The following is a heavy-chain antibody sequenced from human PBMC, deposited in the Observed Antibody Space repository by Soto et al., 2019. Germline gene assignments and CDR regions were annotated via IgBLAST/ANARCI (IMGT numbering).Heavy chain of an antibody. Sequence: QVQLVQSGAEVKKPGASVKVSCTASGGTFSSYPISWVRQAPGQGLEWMGSIIHILDITDYAQRFQGRVTITADKSTSTACMELSSLRSDDTAGYYCAGPTSTGTTSGYYFDYWGQGTLVTVSS. CDR3: AGPTSTGTTSGYYFDY. V-gene: IGHV1-69*02. CDR1: GGTFSSYP. D-gene: IGHD1-7*01. CDR2: IIHILDIT. J-gene: IGHJ4*02.